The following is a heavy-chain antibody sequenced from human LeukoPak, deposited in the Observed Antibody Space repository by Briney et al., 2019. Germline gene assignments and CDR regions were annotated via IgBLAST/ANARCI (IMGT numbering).Heavy chain of an antibody. J-gene: IGHJ4*02. CDR3: AKDQDIVVVPAAPKSGYFDY. V-gene: IGHV3-30*02. D-gene: IGHD2-2*01. CDR2: IRYDGSNK. Sequence: GGSLRLSCAASGFTFSTYTMNWVRQAPGKGLEWVAFIRYDGSNKYYADSVKGRFTISRDNSKNTLYLQMNSLRAEDTAVYYCAKDQDIVVVPAAPKSGYFDYWGQGTLVTVSS. CDR1: GFTFSTYT.